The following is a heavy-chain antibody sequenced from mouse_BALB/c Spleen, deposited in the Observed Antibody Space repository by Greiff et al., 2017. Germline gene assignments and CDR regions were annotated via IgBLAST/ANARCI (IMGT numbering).Heavy chain of an antibody. CDR1: GFTFSSYA. V-gene: IGHV5-4*01. D-gene: IGHD2-1*01. J-gene: IGHJ3*01. CDR3: AREDYGNYGFAY. Sequence: EVKLVESGGGLVKPGGSLKLSCAASGFTFSSYAMSWVRQTPEKRLEWVATISDGGSYTYYPDSVKGRFTISRDNAKNNLYLQMSSLKSEDTAMYDCAREDYGNYGFAYWGQGTLVTVSA. CDR2: ISDGGSYT.